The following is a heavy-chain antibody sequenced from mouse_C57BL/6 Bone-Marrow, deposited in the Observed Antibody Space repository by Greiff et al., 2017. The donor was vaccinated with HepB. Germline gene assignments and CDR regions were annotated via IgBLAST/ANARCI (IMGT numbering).Heavy chain of an antibody. D-gene: IGHD1-1*01. J-gene: IGHJ3*01. CDR3: ARPYYGSSQGFAY. V-gene: IGHV1-64*01. CDR1: GYTFTSYW. CDR2: IHPNSGST. Sequence: LQPGAELVKPGASVKLSCQASGYTFTSYWMHWVKQRPGQGLEWIGMIHPNSGSTNYNEKFKSKATLTVDKSSSTAYMQLSSLTSEDSAVYYCARPYYGSSQGFAYWGQGTLVTVSA.